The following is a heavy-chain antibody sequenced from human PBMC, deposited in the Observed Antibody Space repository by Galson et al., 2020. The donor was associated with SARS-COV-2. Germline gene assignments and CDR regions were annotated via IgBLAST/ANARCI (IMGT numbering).Heavy chain of an antibody. Sequence: LSLTCAASGFTFSSYNMNWVRQAPGKGLEWVSYISHSSSYIYYADSVKGRFTISRDNAKNSLYLQMNSLSGEDMAVYYCARRHYETSGYDYWGQGTLVTVAS. CDR3: ARRHYETSGYDY. J-gene: IGHJ4*02. CDR1: GFTFSSYN. D-gene: IGHD3-22*01. V-gene: IGHV3-21*01. CDR2: ISHSSSYI.